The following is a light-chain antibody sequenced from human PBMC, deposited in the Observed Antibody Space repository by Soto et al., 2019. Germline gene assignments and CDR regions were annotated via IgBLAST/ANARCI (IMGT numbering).Light chain of an antibody. CDR1: QDVDSNF. CDR3: HQYYRSIT. Sequence: EIVLTQSPGTLSLSPGERATLSCRASQDVDSNFLAWYQQRPGQAPRLLIYGSSRRATGIPDRFSGSGSGTDFTLPISRVGPEDIAVYFCHQYYRSITFGGGTKVEVK. V-gene: IGKV3-20*01. CDR2: GSS. J-gene: IGKJ4*01.